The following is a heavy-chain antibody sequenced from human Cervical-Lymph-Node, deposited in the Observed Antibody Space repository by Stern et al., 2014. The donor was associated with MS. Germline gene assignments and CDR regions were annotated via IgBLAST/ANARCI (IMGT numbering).Heavy chain of an antibody. CDR1: GFTFSDYY. Sequence: VQLVESGGDLVKPGGSLRLSCAASGFTFSDYYMSWIRQAPGKGLEWVSYISSSGNTIYYADSVKVRFTISRDNAKNSLYLQMNSLRAEDTAVFYCARVGYTGYLVDYWGQGTLVTVSS. J-gene: IGHJ4*02. CDR3: ARVGYTGYLVDY. V-gene: IGHV3-11*01. CDR2: ISSSGNTI. D-gene: IGHD5-12*01.